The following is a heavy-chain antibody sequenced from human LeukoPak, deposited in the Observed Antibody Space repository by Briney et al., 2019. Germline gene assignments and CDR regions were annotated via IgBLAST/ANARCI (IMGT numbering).Heavy chain of an antibody. CDR3: ARERGYSYIIDY. Sequence: SETLSLTCTVSGGSISSYYWSWIRRPPGKGLEWIGYIYYSGSTNYNPSLKSRVTISVDTSKNQFSLKLSPVTAADTAVYYCARERGYSYIIDYWGQGTLVTVSS. CDR2: IYYSGST. D-gene: IGHD5-18*01. V-gene: IGHV4-59*01. J-gene: IGHJ4*02. CDR1: GGSISSYY.